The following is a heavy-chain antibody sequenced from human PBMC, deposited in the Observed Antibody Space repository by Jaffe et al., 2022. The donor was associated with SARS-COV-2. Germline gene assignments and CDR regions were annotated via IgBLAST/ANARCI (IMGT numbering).Heavy chain of an antibody. CDR1: GFTFTSYW. CDR3: ARPVDRAMVLSWGWFDT. D-gene: IGHD5-18*01. V-gene: IGHV3-7*03. J-gene: IGHJ5*02. CDR2: IKQDGSEK. Sequence: EVQLVESGGGLVQPGGSLRLSCAASGFTFTSYWMSWVRQAPGKGLEWVANIKQDGSEKYYVDSVKGRFTISRDNTKDSLSLQMNSLRAEDTAMYYCARPVDRAMVLSWGWFDTWGQGTLVTVSA.